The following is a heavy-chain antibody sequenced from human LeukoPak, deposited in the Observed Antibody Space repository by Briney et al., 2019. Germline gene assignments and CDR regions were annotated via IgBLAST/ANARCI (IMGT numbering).Heavy chain of an antibody. CDR1: GGSMNTYY. Sequence: SETLSLTCTVSGGSMNTYYWTWIRQPPGRGLEWIAYIYYSGSTNYNPSLKSRVTISVDTSKNQFSLKLSSVTAADTAVYYCARFRNQGYCSSTSCYVYYMDVWGKGTTVTISS. D-gene: IGHD2-2*01. V-gene: IGHV4-59*12. CDR3: ARFRNQGYCSSTSCYVYYMDV. CDR2: IYYSGST. J-gene: IGHJ6*03.